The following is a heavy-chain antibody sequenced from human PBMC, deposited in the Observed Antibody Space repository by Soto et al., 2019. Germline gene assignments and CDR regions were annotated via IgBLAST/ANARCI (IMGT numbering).Heavy chain of an antibody. CDR2: MQPSTGRT. V-gene: IGHV1-8*01. Sequence: QVQLVQSGAEVREPGASVKVSCKASGYSFTSLDINWVRQTAGQGLEWMGWMQPSTGRTGYAQKFQGRVTMTRGTSITSAYMALTTLTSDDPAFYYCARGVSAGVDYWGQGPLVTVSS. J-gene: IGHJ4*02. CDR3: ARGVSAGVDY. D-gene: IGHD1-26*01. CDR1: GYSFTSLD.